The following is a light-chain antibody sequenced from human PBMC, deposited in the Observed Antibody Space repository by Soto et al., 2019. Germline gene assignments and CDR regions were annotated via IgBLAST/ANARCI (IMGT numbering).Light chain of an antibody. CDR3: QESNNWPYT. Sequence: EIVMTQSPATLSVSPGERATLSCRASQSVTDNLAWYQQKPGQAPRLLIYGASTRATGIPARFSGSGSGTEFTLTISSLQSEDFARYYCQESNNWPYTFGQGTKLEIK. CDR2: GAS. J-gene: IGKJ2*01. V-gene: IGKV3-15*01. CDR1: QSVTDN.